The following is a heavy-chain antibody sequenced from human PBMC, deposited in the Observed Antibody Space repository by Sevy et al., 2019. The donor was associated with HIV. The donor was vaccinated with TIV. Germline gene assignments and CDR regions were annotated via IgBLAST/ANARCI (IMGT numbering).Heavy chain of an antibody. V-gene: IGHV3-74*01. CDR3: AKTSLGLWRGWFDP. CDR2: INGDGSST. CDR1: GFTFSSYW. D-gene: IGHD2-21*01. Sequence: GGSLRLSCAASGFTFSSYWMHWVRQAPGKGLVWVSRINGDGSSTTYADSVKGRFTTSRDNAKNTLYLQMNSLRAEDTAVYYCAKTSLGLWRGWFDPWGQGTLVTVSS. J-gene: IGHJ5*02.